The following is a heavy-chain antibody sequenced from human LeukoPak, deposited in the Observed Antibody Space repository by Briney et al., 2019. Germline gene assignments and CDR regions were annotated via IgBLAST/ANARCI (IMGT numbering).Heavy chain of an antibody. CDR1: GFTFSDAW. Sequence: GGSLRLSCKASGFTFSDAWMNWVRQAPGKGLEWVGRIKRKTEGGTTDYVAPVKGRFIISRDDSKNTLYLQMNSLKTEDTAFYYCTTGNFGPYWGQGTLVTVSS. V-gene: IGHV3-15*07. CDR3: TTGNFGPY. D-gene: IGHD3-10*01. J-gene: IGHJ4*02. CDR2: IKRKTEGGTT.